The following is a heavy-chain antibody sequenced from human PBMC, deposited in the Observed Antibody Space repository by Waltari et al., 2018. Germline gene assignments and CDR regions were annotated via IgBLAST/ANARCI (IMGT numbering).Heavy chain of an antibody. CDR2: IKQDGSES. CDR3: SVSLNR. J-gene: IGHJ5*02. CDR1: GFTFSNDW. V-gene: IGHV3-7*01. Sequence: EVQLVESGGGLVQPGGSLRLSCAASGFTFSNDWMDWVRQAPGKGLEWVANIKQDGSESHYVDSVKGRFTISRDNAQNLLYLQINSLRDEDTAVYYCSVSLNRWGQGTLVTVSS.